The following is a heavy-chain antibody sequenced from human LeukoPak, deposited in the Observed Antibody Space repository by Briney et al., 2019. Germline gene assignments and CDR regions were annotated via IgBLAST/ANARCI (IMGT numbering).Heavy chain of an antibody. V-gene: IGHV3-30*02. CDR1: GFTFSSYG. CDR2: IRYDGTNK. Sequence: PGGSLRLSCAASGFTFSSYGMHWVRQAPGKGLEWVAFIRYDGTNKYYADSVKGRFTISRDNFKNTLYLKMNNLRAEDTAVYYCAKDRASSWWYFDLWGRGTLVTVSS. CDR3: AKDRASSWWYFDL. D-gene: IGHD1-26*01. J-gene: IGHJ2*01.